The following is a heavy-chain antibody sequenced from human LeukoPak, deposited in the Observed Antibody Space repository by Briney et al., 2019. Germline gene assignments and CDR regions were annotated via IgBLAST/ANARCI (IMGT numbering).Heavy chain of an antibody. Sequence: SETLSLTCTVSGGSISSYYWSWIRQPPGKGLEWIGYIYYSGSTNYSPSLKSRVTISVDTSKTQFSLKLSSVTAADTAVYYCARISRGTVPDYWGQGTLVTVSS. J-gene: IGHJ4*02. D-gene: IGHD3-10*01. CDR2: IYYSGST. CDR1: GGSISSYY. CDR3: ARISRGTVPDY. V-gene: IGHV4-59*01.